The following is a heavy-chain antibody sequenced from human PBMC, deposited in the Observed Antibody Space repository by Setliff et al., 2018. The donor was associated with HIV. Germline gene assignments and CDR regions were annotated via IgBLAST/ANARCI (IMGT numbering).Heavy chain of an antibody. CDR2: ISFAGHI. CDR3: ARSFGWGAFNV. CDR1: GASIRSDRMY. J-gene: IGHJ3*01. V-gene: IGHV4-61*01. D-gene: IGHD6-19*01. Sequence: KASETLSLTCSVSGASIRSDRMYWSWIRRPPGQRLEWIGFISFAGHINYNPSLSSRVTVSRDTSRNQFSMTLTSVTAADTAVYYCARSFGWGAFNVWGQGTVVTVSS.